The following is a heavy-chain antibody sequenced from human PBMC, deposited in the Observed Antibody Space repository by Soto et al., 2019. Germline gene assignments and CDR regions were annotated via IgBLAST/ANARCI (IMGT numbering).Heavy chain of an antibody. CDR2: IYYSGST. Sequence: QVQLQESGPGLVKPSETLSLTCTVSGDSISSYFWSWIRQPPGKGLEWIGYIYYSGSTNYNPSLKNRITISRDTSKNQFSLKLNSVTAADTAVYYCATTRPNYYYYGMDVWGQGTTVTVSS. J-gene: IGHJ6*02. CDR1: GDSISSYF. CDR3: ATTRPNYYYYGMDV. V-gene: IGHV4-59*08.